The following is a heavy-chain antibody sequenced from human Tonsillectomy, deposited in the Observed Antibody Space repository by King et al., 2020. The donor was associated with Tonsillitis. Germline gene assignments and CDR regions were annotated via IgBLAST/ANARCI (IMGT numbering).Heavy chain of an antibody. D-gene: IGHD4-17*01. J-gene: IGHJ6*02. CDR1: GFPFRSYG. V-gene: IGHV3-30*18. CDR3: AKSIVYGDYDYAMVV. Sequence: VQLVESGGGVVQPGRSLRLSCAASGFPFRSYGMHWVRQAPGKGLEWVILISDDGNKKYYADSVMGRFTISRDNAKNTLYLQMNSLTAEDTAVYYCAKSIVYGDYDYAMVVWGQGTTVTVS. CDR2: ISDDGNKK.